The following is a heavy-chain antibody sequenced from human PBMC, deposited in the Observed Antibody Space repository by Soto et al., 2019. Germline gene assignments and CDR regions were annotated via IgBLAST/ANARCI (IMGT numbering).Heavy chain of an antibody. V-gene: IGHV4-31*03. J-gene: IGHJ4*02. D-gene: IGHD2-2*01. CDR2: TSNSGST. CDR1: DGSITSSGYY. Sequence: QVQLQESGPGLVKPSQTLSLTCTVSDGSITSSGYYWSWIREHPGEGLEWIGFTSNSGSTSYNPSLNSRVSISVDTSSNQFSLNLKSVTAADTAVYYCARGGGSTKVDYWGQGTLVTVSP. CDR3: ARGGGSTKVDY.